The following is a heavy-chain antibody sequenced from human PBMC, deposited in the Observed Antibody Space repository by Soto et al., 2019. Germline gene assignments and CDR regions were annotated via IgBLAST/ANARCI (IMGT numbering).Heavy chain of an antibody. CDR1: GDSIXSFY. V-gene: IGHV4-59*12. J-gene: IGHJ4*01. Sequence: PSETLSLTCTFSGDSIXSFYWSLIRQSPGKGLEWIGYISYSGSTNYNPSLQSRVTISADTSKNQFSLKLSSVTAADTAVYYCARDDTTGGFDFWGHGTLVTVSS. CDR2: ISYSGST. D-gene: IGHD3-22*01. CDR3: ARDDTTGGFDF.